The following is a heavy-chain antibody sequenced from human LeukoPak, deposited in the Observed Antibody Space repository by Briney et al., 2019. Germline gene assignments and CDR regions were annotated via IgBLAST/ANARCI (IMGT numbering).Heavy chain of an antibody. CDR3: ARGPYGSYYY. CDR1: GFTFSSCA. J-gene: IGHJ4*02. V-gene: IGHV3-30-3*01. D-gene: IGHD1-26*01. Sequence: GRSLRLSCAASGFTFSSCAMPWVRQAPGKRLEWVVVISYDGSNKYYADSVKGRFTISRDNSKNTLYLQMNSLRAEDTAVYYCARGPYGSYYYWGQGTLVTVSS. CDR2: ISYDGSNK.